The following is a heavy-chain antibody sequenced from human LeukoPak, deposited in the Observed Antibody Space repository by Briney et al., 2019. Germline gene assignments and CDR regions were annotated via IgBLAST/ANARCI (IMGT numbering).Heavy chain of an antibody. J-gene: IGHJ6*03. CDR1: GGSFSGYY. Sequence: SETLSLTCAVYGGSFSGYYWSRIRQPPGKGLEWIGEINHSGSTNYNPSLKSRVTISVDTSKNQFSLKLSSVTAADTAVYYCARGFWSGYRYYYYYYMDVWGKGTTVTVSS. CDR2: INHSGST. V-gene: IGHV4-34*01. D-gene: IGHD3-3*01. CDR3: ARGFWSGYRYYYYYYMDV.